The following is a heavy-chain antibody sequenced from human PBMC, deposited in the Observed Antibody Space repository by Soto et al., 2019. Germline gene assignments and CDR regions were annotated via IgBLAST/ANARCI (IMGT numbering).Heavy chain of an antibody. Sequence: RGESLKISCKGSGYSFTSYWIGWVRQMPGKGLEWMGIIYPGDSDTRYSPSFQGQVTISADKSISTAYLQWSSLKASDTAMYYCARVATIYYYYYGMDAWGQGTTVTVSS. V-gene: IGHV5-51*01. CDR3: ARVATIYYYYYGMDA. CDR2: IYPGDSDT. J-gene: IGHJ6*02. CDR1: GYSFTSYW. D-gene: IGHD5-12*01.